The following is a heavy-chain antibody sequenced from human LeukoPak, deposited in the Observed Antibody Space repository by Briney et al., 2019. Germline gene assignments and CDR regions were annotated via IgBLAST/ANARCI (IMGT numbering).Heavy chain of an antibody. CDR1: GGSISSGSYY. CDR2: IYTSGGT. CDR3: ARAGGATWAFDI. Sequence: SETLSLTCTVSGGSISSGSYYWSWIRQPAGKGLEWIGRIYTSGGTNYNPSLKSRVTISVDTSKNQFSLKLSSVTAADTAVYYCARAGGATWAFDIWGQGTMVTVSS. J-gene: IGHJ3*02. D-gene: IGHD1-26*01. V-gene: IGHV4-61*02.